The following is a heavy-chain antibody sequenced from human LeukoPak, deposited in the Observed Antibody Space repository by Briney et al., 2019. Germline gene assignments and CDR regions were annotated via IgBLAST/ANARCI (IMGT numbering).Heavy chain of an antibody. V-gene: IGHV4-59*01. CDR2: IYCSGST. CDR1: GGSISSYY. Sequence: SETLSLTCTVSGGSISSYYWSWIRQPPGKGLEWIGYIYCSGSTNYNPSLKSRVTISVDTSKNQFSLKLSSVTAADTAVYYCARDCSSTSCSFDYWGQGTLVTVSA. CDR3: ARDCSSTSCSFDY. D-gene: IGHD2-2*01. J-gene: IGHJ4*02.